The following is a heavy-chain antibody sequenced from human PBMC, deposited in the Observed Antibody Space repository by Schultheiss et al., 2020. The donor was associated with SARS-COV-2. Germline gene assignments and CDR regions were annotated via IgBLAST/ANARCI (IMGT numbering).Heavy chain of an antibody. CDR2: IYYSGST. CDR1: GGSFSGYY. D-gene: IGHD7-27*01. CDR3: ARSPGVLYYYYMDV. Sequence: SETLSLTCAVYGGSFSGYYWSWIRQPPGKGLEWIGSIYYSGSTNYNPSLKSRVTISVDTSKNQFSLKLSSVTAADTAVYYCARSPGVLYYYYMDVWGKGTTVTVSS. J-gene: IGHJ6*03. V-gene: IGHV4-59*08.